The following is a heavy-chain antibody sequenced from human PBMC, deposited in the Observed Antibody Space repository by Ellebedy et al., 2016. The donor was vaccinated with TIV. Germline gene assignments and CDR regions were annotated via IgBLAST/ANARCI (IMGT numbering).Heavy chain of an antibody. CDR3: ARASTSGWYILDY. CDR1: GFTFSSYG. CDR2: ISGSGDTT. Sequence: GESLKISCAASGFTFSSYGMTWVRQAPGKGLEWVSDISGSGDTTYYADSVKGRFTFSRDNSKNTVYLQMNSLRAEDTAVYYCARASTSGWYILDYWGQGTLVSVSS. J-gene: IGHJ4*02. V-gene: IGHV3-23*01. D-gene: IGHD6-19*01.